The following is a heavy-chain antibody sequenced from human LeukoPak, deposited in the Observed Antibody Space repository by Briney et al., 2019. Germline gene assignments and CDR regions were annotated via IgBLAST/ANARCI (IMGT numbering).Heavy chain of an antibody. CDR2: IYPGDSDT. CDR1: GYSFTTYW. CDR3: ARHSVLTDAFDI. J-gene: IGHJ3*02. Sequence: GESLRISCECSGYSFTTYWIVWVRQMPGKGLEWMGIIYPGDSDTRYSPSFQGQVTISADKSISTAYLQWSSLKASDTAMYYCARHSVLTDAFDIWGQGTKVTVSS. D-gene: IGHD3-9*01. V-gene: IGHV5-51*01.